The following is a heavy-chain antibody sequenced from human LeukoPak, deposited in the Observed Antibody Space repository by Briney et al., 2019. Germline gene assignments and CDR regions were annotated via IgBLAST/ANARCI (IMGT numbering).Heavy chain of an antibody. D-gene: IGHD7-27*01. CDR2: MSPNSGDT. Sequence: ASVKVSCKASGYTFTSYDFNWVRQATGQRPEWMGWMSPNSGDTGYAQKFQDRVTMTRNTSISTAYRELSSLRSDDTAVYYCARGPPNWGYDYWGPGTLVTVSS. V-gene: IGHV1-8*01. CDR3: ARGPPNWGYDY. J-gene: IGHJ4*02. CDR1: GYTFTSYD.